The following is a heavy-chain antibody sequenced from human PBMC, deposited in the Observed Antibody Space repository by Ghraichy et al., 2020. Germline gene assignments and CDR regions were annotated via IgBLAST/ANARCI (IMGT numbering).Heavy chain of an antibody. Sequence: SETLSLTCAVYGGSFSGYYWSWIRQPPGKGLEWIGEINHSGSTNYNPSLKSRVTISVDTSKNQFSLKLSSVTAADTAVYYCARSYSGVVVVAAHRYYFDYWGQGTLVTVSS. CDR2: INHSGST. CDR1: GGSFSGYY. CDR3: ARSYSGVVVVAAHRYYFDY. D-gene: IGHD2-15*01. V-gene: IGHV4-34*01. J-gene: IGHJ4*02.